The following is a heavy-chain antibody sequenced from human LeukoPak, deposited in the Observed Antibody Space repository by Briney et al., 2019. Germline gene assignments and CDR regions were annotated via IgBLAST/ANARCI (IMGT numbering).Heavy chain of an antibody. CDR1: AFTFSGYS. V-gene: IGHV3-30*04. J-gene: IGHJ3*02. CDR3: ARVGYDYNWYDAFDI. Sequence: GGSLRLSCVVSAFTFSGYSMHWVRQAPGKGLEWVAFISHDGSNKYCADSLEGRFTISRDNSKNTLFLQMNSLRPEDTAVYYCARVGYDYNWYDAFDIWGQGTMVTVSS. CDR2: ISHDGSNK. D-gene: IGHD1-1*01.